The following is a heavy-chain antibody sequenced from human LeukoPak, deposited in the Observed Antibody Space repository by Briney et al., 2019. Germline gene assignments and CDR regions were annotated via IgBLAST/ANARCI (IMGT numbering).Heavy chain of an antibody. J-gene: IGHJ4*02. CDR3: ARVSSSNRYYFDY. Sequence: ASVKVSCKASGYTFTGYYMHWVRQAPGQGLEWMGWINPNSGGTNYAQKFQGRVTMTRDTSISTAYMELSRLRSDDTAVYYCARVSSSNRYYFDYWGQGTLVTVSS. V-gene: IGHV1-2*02. CDR2: INPNSGGT. CDR1: GYTFTGYY. D-gene: IGHD6-13*01.